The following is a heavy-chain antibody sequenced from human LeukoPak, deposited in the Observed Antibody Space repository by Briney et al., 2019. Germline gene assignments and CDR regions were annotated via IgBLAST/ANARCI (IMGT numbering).Heavy chain of an antibody. J-gene: IGHJ6*03. CDR2: IKSKTDGGTT. D-gene: IGHD3-3*01. CDR1: GFTFGDYA. Sequence: GGSLRLSCTASGFTFGDYAMSWVRQAPGKGLEWVGRIKSKTDGGTTDYAAPVKGRFTISRGDSKNTLYLQMNSLKTEDTAVYYCTTDARNYDFWSGYFYYYYYMDVWGKGTTVTVSS. CDR3: TTDARNYDFWSGYFYYYYYMDV. V-gene: IGHV3-15*01.